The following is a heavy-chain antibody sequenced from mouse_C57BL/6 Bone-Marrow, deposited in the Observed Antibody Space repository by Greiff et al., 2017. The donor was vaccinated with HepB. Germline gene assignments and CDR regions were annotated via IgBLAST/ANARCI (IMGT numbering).Heavy chain of an antibody. V-gene: IGHV1-39*01. CDR1: GYSFTDYN. CDR3: ATITTVVPPWYFDV. CDR2: INPNYGTT. Sequence: EVKLMESGPELVKPGASVKISCKASGYSFTDYNMNWVKQSNGKSLEWIGVINPNYGTTSYNQKFKGKATLTVDQSSSTAYMQLNSLTSEDSAVYYCATITTVVPPWYFDVWGTGTTVTVSS. J-gene: IGHJ1*03. D-gene: IGHD1-1*01.